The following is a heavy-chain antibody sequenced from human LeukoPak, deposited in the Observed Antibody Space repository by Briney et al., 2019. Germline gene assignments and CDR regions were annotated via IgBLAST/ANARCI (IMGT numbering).Heavy chain of an antibody. V-gene: IGHV3-33*01. J-gene: IGHJ4*02. CDR2: IWNDGSYK. Sequence: PGGSLRLSCAASGFTFTTYGMHWVRQAPGKGLEWVAVIWNDGSYKHYADSVKGRFTISRDDSKNTIYLQMNSLRAEDTAVYYCARDLWQQMIQGYDYWGQGTLVTVPS. CDR3: ARDLWQQMIQGYDY. CDR1: GFTFTTYG. D-gene: IGHD6-13*01.